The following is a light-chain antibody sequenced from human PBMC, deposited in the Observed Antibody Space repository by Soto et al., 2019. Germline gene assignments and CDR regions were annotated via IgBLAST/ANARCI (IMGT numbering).Light chain of an antibody. J-gene: IGKJ4*01. V-gene: IGKV1-27*01. Sequence: DIQMTQSPSSLSASVGDRVTITCRASQGISNYLAWYQQKPGKVPKLLIFDASTLQSGVPTRFSGSGSGTNFTLTISSLRPEDVATYYCQKYHSVPFTFGGGTKVEIK. CDR1: QGISNY. CDR3: QKYHSVPFT. CDR2: DAS.